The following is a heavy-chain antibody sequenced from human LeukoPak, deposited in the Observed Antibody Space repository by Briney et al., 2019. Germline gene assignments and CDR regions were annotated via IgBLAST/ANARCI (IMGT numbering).Heavy chain of an antibody. V-gene: IGHV3-33*08. D-gene: IGHD3-22*01. CDR1: GFTFSTYN. CDR3: ARDSQGLVFITTIDY. CDR2: IWFDGTNK. Sequence: PGGSLRLSCAASGFTFSTYNMNWARQAPGKGLEWVAVIWFDGTNKYYAESVKGRFTISRDNSKKMLYLQMNSLRAEDTAVYYCARDSQGLVFITTIDYWGQGTLVTVSS. J-gene: IGHJ4*02.